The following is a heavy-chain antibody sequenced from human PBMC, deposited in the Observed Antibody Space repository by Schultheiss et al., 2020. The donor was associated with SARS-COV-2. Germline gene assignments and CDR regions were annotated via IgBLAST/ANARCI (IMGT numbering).Heavy chain of an antibody. J-gene: IGHJ1*01. CDR2: MYYTDNT. V-gene: IGHV4-39*01. Sequence: GSLRLSCTVSAGSISRSGFYWGWIRQSPGKGLEWIGSMYYTDNTYYNPPLKSRVTISADTSKNQFSLKLSSVTATDTAVYYCVSTSDIVVAVATTWGQGTLVTVSS. CDR3: VSTSDIVVAVATT. CDR1: AGSISRSGFY. D-gene: IGHD2-15*01.